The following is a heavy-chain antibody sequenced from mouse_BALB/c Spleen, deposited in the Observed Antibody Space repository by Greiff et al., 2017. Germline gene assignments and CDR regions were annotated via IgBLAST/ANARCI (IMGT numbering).Heavy chain of an antibody. Sequence: VKLVESGAELAKPGASVKMSCKASGYTFTSYWMHWVKQRPGQGLEWIGYINPSTGYTEYNQKFKDKATLTADKSSSTAYMQLSSLTSEDSAVYYCARIPYGYDEEYFDYWGQGTTLTVSS. V-gene: IGHV1-7*01. CDR1: GYTFTSYW. D-gene: IGHD2-2*01. CDR2: INPSTGYT. CDR3: ARIPYGYDEEYFDY. J-gene: IGHJ2*01.